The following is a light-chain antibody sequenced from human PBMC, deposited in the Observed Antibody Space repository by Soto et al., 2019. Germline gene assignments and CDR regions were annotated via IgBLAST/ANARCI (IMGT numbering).Light chain of an antibody. Sequence: QSALTQPASLSGSPGQSITISCTGTSSDVGGYNYVSWYQQRPGKAPKLMIYEVSNRPSGVSNRFSGSKSGNTASLTISGLQAEDEADYYCSSYTSSSPYVFGTGTKVTVL. CDR1: SSDVGGYNY. V-gene: IGLV2-14*01. CDR3: SSYTSSSPYV. CDR2: EVS. J-gene: IGLJ1*01.